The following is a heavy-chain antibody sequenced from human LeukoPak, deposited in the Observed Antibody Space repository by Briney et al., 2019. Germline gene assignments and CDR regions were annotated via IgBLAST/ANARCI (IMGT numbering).Heavy chain of an antibody. CDR1: GFTFSSYS. J-gene: IGHJ4*02. CDR2: ISSSSSYI. CDR3: ARGSGGYCSSTTCYPFDY. D-gene: IGHD2-2*03. Sequence: GGSLRLSCAASGFTFSSYSMNWVRQAPGKGLEWVSSISSSSSYIYYADSVKGRFTISRDNAKNSLYLQMNSLRAEDTAVYYCARGSGGYCSSTTCYPFDYWGQGTLVTVSS. V-gene: IGHV3-21*01.